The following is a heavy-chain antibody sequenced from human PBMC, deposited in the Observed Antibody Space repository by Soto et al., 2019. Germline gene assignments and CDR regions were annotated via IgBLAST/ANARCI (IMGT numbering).Heavy chain of an antibody. Sequence: QVQLVQSGAEVKKPGSSVKVSCKASGGTFSNYAISWVRQAPGQGLEWMGGIIPIFGTTNYAQRFQGRVTITEDESTRTAYMELSSLRSEDTAVYYCARVSSSWYKDYFDYCGQGTLVTVSS. V-gene: IGHV1-69*12. J-gene: IGHJ4*02. CDR3: ARVSSSWYKDYFDY. D-gene: IGHD6-13*01. CDR1: GGTFSNYA. CDR2: IIPIFGTT.